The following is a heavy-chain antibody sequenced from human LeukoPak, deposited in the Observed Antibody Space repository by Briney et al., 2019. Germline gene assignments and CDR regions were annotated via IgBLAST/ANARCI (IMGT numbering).Heavy chain of an antibody. CDR3: ARDVQRRFDP. CDR2: ISSSSVTI. Sequence: GGSLRLSCAASGFTFSSYSMNWVRQAPGKRLEWVSYISSSSVTIYYADSVKGRLTISRDNAKNSLYLQMSSLRDEDTAMYYCARDVQRRFDPWGQGTLVTVSS. V-gene: IGHV3-48*02. D-gene: IGHD6-25*01. J-gene: IGHJ5*02. CDR1: GFTFSSYS.